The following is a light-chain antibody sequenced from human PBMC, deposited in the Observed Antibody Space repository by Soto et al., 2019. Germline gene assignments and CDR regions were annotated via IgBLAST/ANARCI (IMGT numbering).Light chain of an antibody. V-gene: IGKV4-1*01. CDR3: QQYGSSLT. Sequence: DIVMTQSPDSLSVSLVEMSTINFKCIQSVLYSSNNKNYLAWYQQKPGQPPKLLIYWASTRESGVPDRFSGSGSGTDFTLTISRLETEDFAVYYCQQYGSSLTFGGGTKVDIK. J-gene: IGKJ4*01. CDR1: QSVLYSSNNKNY. CDR2: WAS.